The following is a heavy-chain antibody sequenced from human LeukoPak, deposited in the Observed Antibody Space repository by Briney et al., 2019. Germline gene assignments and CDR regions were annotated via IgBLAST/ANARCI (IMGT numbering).Heavy chain of an antibody. Sequence: SETLSLTCAVYGGSFSGYYWSWIRQPPGKGLEWIGEINHSGSTNYNPSLKSRVTISVDTSKNQFSLKLSSVTAADTAVYYCARALGGDTDYWGQGILVTVSS. D-gene: IGHD3-16*01. CDR3: ARALGGDTDY. J-gene: IGHJ4*02. V-gene: IGHV4-34*01. CDR2: INHSGST. CDR1: GGSFSGYY.